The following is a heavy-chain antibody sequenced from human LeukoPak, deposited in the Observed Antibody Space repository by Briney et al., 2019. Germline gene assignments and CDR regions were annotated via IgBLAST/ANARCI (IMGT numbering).Heavy chain of an antibody. Sequence: SETLSLTCTVSGGSISSSSYYWGWIRQPPGKGLEWIGSIYYSGSTYYNPSLKSRVTISVDTSKNQFSLKLSSVTAADTAVYYCAMGLRFLEWIYAFDIWGQGTMDTVSS. D-gene: IGHD3-3*01. J-gene: IGHJ3*02. CDR1: GGSISSSSYY. CDR3: AMGLRFLEWIYAFDI. V-gene: IGHV4-39*01. CDR2: IYYSGST.